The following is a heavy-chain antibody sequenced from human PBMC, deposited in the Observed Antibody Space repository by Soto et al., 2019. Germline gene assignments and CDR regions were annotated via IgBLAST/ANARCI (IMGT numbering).Heavy chain of an antibody. CDR1: GGSISSYY. Sequence: SETLSLTCTVSGGSISSYYWSWIRQPPGKGLEWIGYIYYSGSTNYNPSLKSRVTISVDTSKNQFSLKLSSVTAADTAVYYCARDRLELRSLREFDPWGQGTLVTVSS. D-gene: IGHD1-7*01. CDR2: IYYSGST. V-gene: IGHV4-59*01. CDR3: ARDRLELRSLREFDP. J-gene: IGHJ5*02.